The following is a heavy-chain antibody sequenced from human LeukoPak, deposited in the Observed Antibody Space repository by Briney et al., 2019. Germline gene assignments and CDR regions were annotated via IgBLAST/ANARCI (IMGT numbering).Heavy chain of an antibody. D-gene: IGHD2-21*01. CDR3: ALIGVVIPPDTYDV. V-gene: IGHV3-30*02. J-gene: IGHJ3*01. CDR2: IRYGGSDS. CDR1: GFTFGDYA. Sequence: PGGSLRLSCSAFGFTFGDYAFHWVRQAPGKGLEWLAFIRYGGSDSYYAGSVKGRFTISRDNSKKTLYLQMDSLRTEDTAFYYCALIGVVIPPDTYDVWGQGTLVTVSS.